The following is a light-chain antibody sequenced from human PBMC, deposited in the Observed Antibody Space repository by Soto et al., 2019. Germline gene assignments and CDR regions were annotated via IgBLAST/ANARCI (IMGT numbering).Light chain of an antibody. CDR3: SSYTGSSTHV. J-gene: IGLJ1*01. V-gene: IGLV2-14*01. CDR2: EVS. CDR1: NSDVGGYNY. Sequence: QSAVAQPASVSGSPGQSITISCTGTNSDVGGYNYVSWYQQHPGKAPKLMIYEVSNRPSGVSNRFSASKSGNTASLTISGLQAEYEADYYCSSYTGSSTHVFGTGTKVTVL.